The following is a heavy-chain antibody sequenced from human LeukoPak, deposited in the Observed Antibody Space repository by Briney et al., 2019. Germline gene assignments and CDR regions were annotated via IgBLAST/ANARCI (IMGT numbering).Heavy chain of an antibody. V-gene: IGHV3-11*01. J-gene: IGHJ6*02. CDR2: ISSSGSTI. CDR1: GFTLSDYY. CDR3: ARSRRVYSSSSAYFYGMDV. Sequence: GGSLRLSCAASGFTLSDYYMSWIRRAPGKGLEWVSYISSSGSTIYYADSVKGRFTISRDNAKNSLYLQMNSLRAEDTAVYYCARSRRVYSSSSAYFYGMDVWGQGTTVTVSS. D-gene: IGHD6-6*01.